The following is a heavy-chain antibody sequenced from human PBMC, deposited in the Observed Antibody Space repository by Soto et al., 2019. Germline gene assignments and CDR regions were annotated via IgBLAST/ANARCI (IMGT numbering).Heavy chain of an antibody. V-gene: IGHV4-30-4*01. Sequence: SETLSLTCTVSGDSVSSVGVHWACLRRPPGKGLEWIGYIYNGGSTYYRPSLESRMHMSLGATRNHYSLRLTSVTAADTAVYFCARAPVGLDTISYFDYWGQGKLVTVSS. CDR1: GDSVSSVGVH. CDR2: IYNGGST. J-gene: IGHJ4*02. CDR3: ARAPVGLDTISYFDY. D-gene: IGHD3-3*01.